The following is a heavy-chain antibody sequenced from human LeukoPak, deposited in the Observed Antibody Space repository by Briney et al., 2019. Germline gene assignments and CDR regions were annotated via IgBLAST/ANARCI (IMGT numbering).Heavy chain of an antibody. V-gene: IGHV3-23*01. CDR2: ISPSGDIT. CDR3: GGPRWKRLGLGVFDI. J-gene: IGHJ3*02. Sequence: QSGGSLRLSCAASGFIFSSHGMNWVRQAPGKGLEWVSGISPSGDITYYADSVKGRFTISRDNSKNTVYLQMDSLRFEDTAVYYWGGPRWKRLGLGVFDIGAKGKMATF. D-gene: IGHD5-18*01. CDR1: GFIFSSHG.